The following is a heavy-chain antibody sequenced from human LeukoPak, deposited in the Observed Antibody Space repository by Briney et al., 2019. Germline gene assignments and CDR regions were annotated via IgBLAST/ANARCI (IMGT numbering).Heavy chain of an antibody. V-gene: IGHV3-9*01. J-gene: IGHJ6*03. CDR3: AKNVREADWYYYYMDV. CDR2: ISWNSGSI. Sequence: GGSLRLSCAASGFTFDDYAMHWVRQAPGKGLEWVSGISWNSGSIGYADSVKGRFTISRDNAKNSLYLQMNSLRAEDTAVYYCAKNVREADWYYYYMDVWGKGTTVTVSS. CDR1: GFTFDDYA. D-gene: IGHD3-9*01.